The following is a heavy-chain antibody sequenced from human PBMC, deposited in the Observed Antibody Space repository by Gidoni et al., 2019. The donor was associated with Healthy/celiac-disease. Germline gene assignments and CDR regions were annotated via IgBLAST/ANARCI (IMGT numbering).Heavy chain of an antibody. J-gene: IGHJ4*02. Sequence: QVQLVESGGGVVQPGRSLRLSCAASGFTFRSYGMHWVRQAPGKGLEWVAVISYDGSNKYYADSVKGRFTISRDNSKNTLYLQMNSLRAEDTAVYYCAKDLSYGDYFDFDYWGQGTLVTVSS. V-gene: IGHV3-30*18. CDR1: GFTFRSYG. CDR2: ISYDGSNK. D-gene: IGHD4-17*01. CDR3: AKDLSYGDYFDFDY.